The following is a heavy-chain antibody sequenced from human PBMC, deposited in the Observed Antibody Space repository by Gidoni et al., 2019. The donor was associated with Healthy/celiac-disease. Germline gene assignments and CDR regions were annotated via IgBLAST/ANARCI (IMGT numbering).Heavy chain of an antibody. J-gene: IGHJ3*02. CDR3: AKDREYCSGGSCYHHRGAFDI. D-gene: IGHD2-15*01. CDR1: GFTFSSYA. CDR2: ISGSGGST. V-gene: IGHV3-23*01. Sequence: EVQLLESGGGLVQPGGSLRLSCAASGFTFSSYAMSWVRQAPGKGLEWVSAISGSGGSTNYADSVKGRFTISRDNSKNTLYLQMNSLRAEDTAVYYCAKDREYCSGGSCYHHRGAFDIWGQGTMVTVSS.